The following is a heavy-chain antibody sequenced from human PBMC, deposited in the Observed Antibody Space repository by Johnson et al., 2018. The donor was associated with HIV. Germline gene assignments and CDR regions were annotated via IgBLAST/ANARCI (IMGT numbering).Heavy chain of an antibody. CDR2: IRYDGKDK. J-gene: IGHJ3*02. CDR3: AKSSSATYYGDAFDM. Sequence: QVQLVESGGGVVQPGGSLRLSCAASGFTFSTYGIHWVRQAPGKGLEWVSFIRYDGKDKYYADFVKGRFTISRDNSKKTLSLQMNSLRPEYTAVYYCAKSSSATYYGDAFDMWGQGTMVTVSS. D-gene: IGHD3-10*01. CDR1: GFTFSTYG. V-gene: IGHV3-30*02.